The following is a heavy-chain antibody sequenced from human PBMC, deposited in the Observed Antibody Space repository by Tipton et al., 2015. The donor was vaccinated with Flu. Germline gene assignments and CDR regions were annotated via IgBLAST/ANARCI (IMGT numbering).Heavy chain of an antibody. CDR1: GGSISSYY. J-gene: IGHJ4*02. D-gene: IGHD6-13*01. CDR2: IYYSGST. CDR3: ARDRGIAAAGGIAGYFDY. Sequence: TLSLTCTVSGGSISSYYWSWIRQPPGKGLEWIGYIYYSGSTNYNPSLKSRVTISVDTSKNQFSLKLSSVTAADTAVYYCARDRGIAAAGGIAGYFDYWGQGTLVTVSS. V-gene: IGHV4-59*01.